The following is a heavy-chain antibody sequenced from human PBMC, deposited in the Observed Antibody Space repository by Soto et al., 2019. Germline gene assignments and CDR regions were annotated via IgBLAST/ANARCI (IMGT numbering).Heavy chain of an antibody. CDR3: VRTVRFLEWLGTYYYYYMDV. V-gene: IGHV4-61*01. CDR2: MSHSGGT. J-gene: IGHJ6*03. CDR1: GGFVSSGSYY. Sequence: SETLSLTCAVYGGFVSSGSYYWSWIRQPPGKGLEWIGEMSHSGGTHFNPSLKSRVTISVDTSKNQFSLKLYSVTAADTAVYYCVRTVRFLEWLGTYYYYYMDVWGKGTTVTSP. D-gene: IGHD3-3*01.